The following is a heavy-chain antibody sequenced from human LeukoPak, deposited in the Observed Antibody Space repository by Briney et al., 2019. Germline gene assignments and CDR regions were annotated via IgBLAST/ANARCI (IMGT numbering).Heavy chain of an antibody. CDR2: ISYSGT. CDR3: ARRTSNPVGAIDY. D-gene: IGHD1-26*01. CDR1: GGSISISNYY. Sequence: SDTLSLTCTVSGGSISISNYYWGWIRQPPGRGLEWIGSISYSGTYYNPPLKSRLTISVDTSKNHFSLNLWSVTAADTAVYYCARRTSNPVGAIDYWGQGTLVTVSS. V-gene: IGHV4-39*01. J-gene: IGHJ4*02.